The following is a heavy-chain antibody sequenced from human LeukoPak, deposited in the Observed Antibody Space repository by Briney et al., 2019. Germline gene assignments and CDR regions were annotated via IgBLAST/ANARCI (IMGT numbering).Heavy chain of an antibody. J-gene: IGHJ4*02. CDR2: INTNTGDP. CDR3: ARGAGWPIETFDY. D-gene: IGHD6-19*01. CDR1: RYTFTNYA. Sequence: ASVKVSCKSSRYTFTNYALSWVRQAPGQGLEWMGWINTNTGDPKYAQGFTGRCVFSLDSSVNTAYLQISSLTADDTAIYYCARGAGWPIETFDYWGQGTLVTVFS. V-gene: IGHV7-4-1*02.